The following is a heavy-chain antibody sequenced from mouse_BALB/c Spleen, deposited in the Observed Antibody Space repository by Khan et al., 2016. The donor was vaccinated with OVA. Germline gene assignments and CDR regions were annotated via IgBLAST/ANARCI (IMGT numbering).Heavy chain of an antibody. V-gene: IGHV1-4*01. J-gene: IGHJ3*01. CDR3: VRDGAYHRNDGWFAY. CDR2: INPSNGYT. Sequence: VQLQESGAELARPGASVKMSCKASGYTFTSYTIHWIKLRPGQGLEWIGYINPSNGYTNYNQKFKDKATLTADKSSPTAYMELSSLTSDDYALYNCVRDGAYHRNDGWFAYWGQGTLVTVSA. CDR1: GYTFTSYT. D-gene: IGHD2-14*01.